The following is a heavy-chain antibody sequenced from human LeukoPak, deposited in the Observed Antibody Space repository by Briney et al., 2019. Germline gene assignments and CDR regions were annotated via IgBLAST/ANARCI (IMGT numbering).Heavy chain of an antibody. CDR1: GFTFSSYW. CDR3: ARAGSLWFGESKFDY. D-gene: IGHD3-10*01. V-gene: IGHV3-7*01. Sequence: GGSLRLSCAASGFTFSSYWMSWVRQAPGKGLEWVANINQDGSEKYYVDSVKGRFSISSDNAKNSLYLQMNSLRAEDTAVYYCARAGSLWFGESKFDYWGQGTLVTVSS. J-gene: IGHJ4*02. CDR2: INQDGSEK.